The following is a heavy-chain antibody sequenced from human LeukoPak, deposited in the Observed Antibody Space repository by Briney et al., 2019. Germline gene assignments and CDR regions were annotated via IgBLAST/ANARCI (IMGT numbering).Heavy chain of an antibody. CDR2: ISTSSDTI. V-gene: IGHV3-48*01. CDR1: GFTFSTYS. CDR3: AKREADYYYDSSGYLIS. J-gene: IGHJ5*02. Sequence: GGSLRLSCAAAGFTFSTYSMDWVRQTPGKGLEWLSHISTSSDTIYYADSVKGRFTISRDNAKDSLYLQTNSLRAEDTAVYYCAKREADYYYDSSGYLISWGQGTLVTVSS. D-gene: IGHD3-22*01.